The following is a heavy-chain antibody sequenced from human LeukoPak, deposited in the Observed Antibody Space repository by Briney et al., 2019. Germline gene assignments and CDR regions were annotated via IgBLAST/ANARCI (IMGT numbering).Heavy chain of an antibody. D-gene: IGHD4-11*01. CDR3: AGHSNGVPY. CDR2: IYYSGST. CDR1: GGSISSYY. V-gene: IGHV4-59*01. Sequence: SETLSLTCTVSGGSISSYYWSWIRQPPGKGLEWIGYIYYSGSTNYNPSFKSRVTISVDTSKNQFSLKLSSVTAADTAVYYCAGHSNGVPYWGQGTLVTVSS. J-gene: IGHJ4*02.